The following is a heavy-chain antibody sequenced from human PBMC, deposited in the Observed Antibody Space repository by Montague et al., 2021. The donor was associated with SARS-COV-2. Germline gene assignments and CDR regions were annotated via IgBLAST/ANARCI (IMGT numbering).Heavy chain of an antibody. CDR2: INHSGTT. J-gene: IGHJ4*02. Sequence: ETLSLTCAVYGGSFSGYYWTWIRQSPGKGLEWITEINHSGTTNYNFNPSLRSRVTISVDTSKSQFSLKLSSVTAADTGVYYCARWDPQTLTLIGLRGKSASDYWGQGTLVTVSS. V-gene: IGHV4-34*01. CDR1: GGSFSGYY. CDR3: ARWDPQTLTLIGLRGKSASDY. D-gene: IGHD4-23*01.